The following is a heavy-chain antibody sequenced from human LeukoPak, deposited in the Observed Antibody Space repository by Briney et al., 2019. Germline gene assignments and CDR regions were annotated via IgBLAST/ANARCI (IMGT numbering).Heavy chain of an antibody. CDR1: GFIVSSSY. V-gene: IGHV3-30-3*01. D-gene: IGHD1-14*01. Sequence: GGSLRLSCAASGFIVSSSYMSWVRQAPGKGLEWVAVISYDGSKKYYADSVKGRFTISRDNSKNTLYLQMNSLRAEDAAVYYCARDPESDYYMDVWGKGTTVTVSS. CDR2: ISYDGSKK. J-gene: IGHJ6*03. CDR3: ARDPESDYYMDV.